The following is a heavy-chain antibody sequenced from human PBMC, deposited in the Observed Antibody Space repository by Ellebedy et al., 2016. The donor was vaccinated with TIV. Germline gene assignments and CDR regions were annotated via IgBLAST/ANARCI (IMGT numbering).Heavy chain of an antibody. Sequence: SXXASGGTFSSYAMSWVRQAPGKGLEWVSAISGSGGSTYYADSVKGRFTISRDNAKNSLYLQMNSLRAEDTAVYYCARGGYSSSWFLWAFDPWGQGTLVTVSS. CDR1: GGTFSSYA. CDR2: ISGSGGST. V-gene: IGHV3-23*01. D-gene: IGHD6-13*01. CDR3: ARGGYSSSWFLWAFDP. J-gene: IGHJ5*02.